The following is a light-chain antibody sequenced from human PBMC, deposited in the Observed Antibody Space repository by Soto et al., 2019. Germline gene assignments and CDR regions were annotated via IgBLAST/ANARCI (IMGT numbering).Light chain of an antibody. V-gene: IGKV1-5*01. Sequence: DIQMTQSPSTLSASVGDRVTITCRASQSISSWLAWYQQKPGKAPNLPIYTASSLQSGVPSRFSGSGSGTDFTLTISRLEPEDFAVYYCQQRGSSPWTFGQGTKVDNK. J-gene: IGKJ1*01. CDR1: QSISSW. CDR3: QQRGSSPWT. CDR2: TAS.